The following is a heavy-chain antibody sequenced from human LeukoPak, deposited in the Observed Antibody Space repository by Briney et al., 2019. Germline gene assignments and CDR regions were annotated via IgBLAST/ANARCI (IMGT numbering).Heavy chain of an antibody. CDR3: ARGGRSSGVDY. Sequence: SVKVSCKASGGTLSSYAISWVRQAPGQGLEWMGRIIPILGIANYAQKFQGRVTITADKSTSTAYMELSSLRSEDTAVYYCARGGRSSGVDYWGQGTLVTVSS. J-gene: IGHJ4*02. V-gene: IGHV1-69*04. CDR1: GGTLSSYA. CDR2: IIPILGIA. D-gene: IGHD3-10*01.